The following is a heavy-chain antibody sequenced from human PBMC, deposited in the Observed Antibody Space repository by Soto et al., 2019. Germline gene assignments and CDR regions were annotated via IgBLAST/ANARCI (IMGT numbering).Heavy chain of an antibody. CDR2: IYHSGST. J-gene: IGHJ5*02. CDR3: AREGVVPAAIDWFDP. CDR1: GYSISSGYY. D-gene: IGHD2-2*01. Sequence: VSPSETLSLTCAVSGYSISSGYYWGWIRQPPGKGLEWIGSIYHSGSTYYNPSLKSRVTISVDTSMNQFSLKLSSVTAADTAVYYCAREGVVPAAIDWFDPWGQGTLVTVSS. V-gene: IGHV4-38-2*02.